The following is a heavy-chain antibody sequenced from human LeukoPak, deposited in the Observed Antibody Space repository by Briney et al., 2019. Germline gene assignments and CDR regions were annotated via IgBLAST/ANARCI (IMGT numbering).Heavy chain of an antibody. Sequence: GGSLRLSCAASAFSFSGYGIHWVRHAPGKGLEWVAVIWHDGSAEFYADTVRGRFSISRDDSKNMVYLQMNYLRAEDTALYYCAKDSRGGWTGYFDNWGQGTLVTVSS. CDR1: AFSFSGYG. CDR2: IWHDGSAE. J-gene: IGHJ4*02. CDR3: AKDSRGGWTGYFDN. D-gene: IGHD6-19*01. V-gene: IGHV3-33*06.